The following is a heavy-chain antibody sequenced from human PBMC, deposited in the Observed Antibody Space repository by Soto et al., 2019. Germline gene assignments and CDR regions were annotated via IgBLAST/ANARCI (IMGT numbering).Heavy chain of an antibody. D-gene: IGHD3-22*01. V-gene: IGHV1-69*13. J-gene: IGHJ5*02. CDR3: ASRKPPYDSSDWFDP. CDR1: GGTFSSYA. CDR2: IIPIFGTA. Sequence: SVKVSCKASGGTFSSYAISWVRQAPGQGLEWMGGIIPIFGTANYAQKFQGRATITADESTSTAYMELSSLRSEDTAVYYCASRKPPYDSSDWFDPWGQGTLVTVSS.